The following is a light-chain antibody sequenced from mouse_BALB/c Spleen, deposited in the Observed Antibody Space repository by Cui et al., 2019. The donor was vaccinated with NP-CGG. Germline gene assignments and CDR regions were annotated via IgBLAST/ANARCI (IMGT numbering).Light chain of an antibody. Sequence: QTVVPPDSALTTSPGETVTLTCHSSTGAVTTSNYANWVQEKPDHLFTGLIGGTNNRAPGVPARFSGSLIGDKAALTITGAQTEDEAIYFCALWYSNHWVFGGGTKLTVL. V-gene: IGLV1*01. CDR3: ALWYSNHWV. CDR2: GTN. CDR1: TGAVTTSNY. J-gene: IGLJ1*01.